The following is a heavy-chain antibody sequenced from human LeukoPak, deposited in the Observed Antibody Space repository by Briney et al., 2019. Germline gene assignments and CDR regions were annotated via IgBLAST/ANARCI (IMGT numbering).Heavy chain of an antibody. J-gene: IGHJ5*02. Sequence: ASVKVSCKASGYTFTSYDINWVRQATGQGLEWMGWMNPNSGNTGYAQKFQGRVTMTRNTSISTAYMELSSLRSEDTAVYYCARESSRSSGWTNWFDPWGQGTLVTVSS. CDR2: MNPNSGNT. CDR3: ARESSRSSGWTNWFDP. V-gene: IGHV1-8*01. CDR1: GYTFTSYD. D-gene: IGHD6-19*01.